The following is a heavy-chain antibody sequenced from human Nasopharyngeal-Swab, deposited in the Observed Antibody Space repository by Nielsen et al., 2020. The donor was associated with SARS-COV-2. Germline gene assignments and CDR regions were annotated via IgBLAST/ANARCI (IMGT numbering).Heavy chain of an antibody. J-gene: IGHJ3*02. CDR3: ARDLYSSGWYSGAFDI. CDR1: GVIFSKYW. CDR2: INSDGSST. V-gene: IGHV3-74*01. Sequence: GESLKISCVASGVIFSKYWMHWVRQAPGKGLVWVSRINSDGSSTSYADSVKGRFTISRDNAKNTLYLQMNSLRAEDTAVYYCARDLYSSGWYSGAFDIWGQGTMVTVSS. D-gene: IGHD6-19*01.